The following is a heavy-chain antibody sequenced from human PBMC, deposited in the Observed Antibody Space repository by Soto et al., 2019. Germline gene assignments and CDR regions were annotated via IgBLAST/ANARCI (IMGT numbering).Heavy chain of an antibody. CDR3: SNNTTPMTTSYHFDF. J-gene: IGHJ4*02. Sequence: EVQLLESGGDLVQPGRSLRLSCAASGFTFSGYAMSWVRQAPGKGLEWVSVINGGGNSAYYADSVKGRFTISRDNSKNTLYLQTTTLTVEYSAVYYCSNNTTPMTTSYHFDFWGQGTLVTVSS. CDR1: GFTFSGYA. D-gene: IGHD4-17*01. V-gene: IGHV3-23*01. CDR2: INGGGNSA.